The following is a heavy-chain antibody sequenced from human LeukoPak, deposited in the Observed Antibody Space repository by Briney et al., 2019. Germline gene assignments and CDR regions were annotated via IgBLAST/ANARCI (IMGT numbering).Heavy chain of an antibody. J-gene: IGHJ4*02. CDR1: GYIFTNYG. V-gene: IGHV1-18*01. Sequence: ASVKASCKASGYIFTNYGITWVRQAPGQGLEWMGWISGYNGNTKYAQKLQGRVTMTTDTSTSTAYMELRSLRSDDTAVYYCARVAPHRRLTSGWYYFDYWGQGTLVTVSS. D-gene: IGHD6-19*01. CDR3: ARVAPHRRLTSGWYYFDY. CDR2: ISGYNGNT.